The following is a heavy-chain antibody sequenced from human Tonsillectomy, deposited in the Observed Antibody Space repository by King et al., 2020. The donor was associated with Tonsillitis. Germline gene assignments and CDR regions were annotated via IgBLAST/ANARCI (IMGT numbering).Heavy chain of an antibody. J-gene: IGHJ3*02. CDR1: GGTFNNFA. V-gene: IGHV1-69*06. CDR3: ARDLHGTTILFVAFDI. CDR2: IIPMFGSA. D-gene: IGHD1-7*01. Sequence: QLVQSGAEVKKPGSSVKVSCKASGGTFNNFAFCLVRQAPGQGLEWMGGIIPMFGSASYAQKFHDRVTITADKSTSTTYMELSSLRSEDTAVYYCARDLHGTTILFVAFDIWGQGTKVTVSS.